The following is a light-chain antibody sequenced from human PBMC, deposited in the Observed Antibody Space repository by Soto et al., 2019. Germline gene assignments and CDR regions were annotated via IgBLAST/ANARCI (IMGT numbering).Light chain of an antibody. V-gene: IGLV2-23*02. CDR2: EVS. Sequence: QSVLTQPASVSGSPGQSITISCTGTSSDVGSYNLVSWYQQHPGKAPKLMIYEVSKRPSGVSNRFSGSKSGNTASLTISGLQAEDEADYYCCSYAXXSTXYVFGTGT. CDR1: SSDVGSYNL. J-gene: IGLJ1*01. CDR3: CSYAXXSTXYV.